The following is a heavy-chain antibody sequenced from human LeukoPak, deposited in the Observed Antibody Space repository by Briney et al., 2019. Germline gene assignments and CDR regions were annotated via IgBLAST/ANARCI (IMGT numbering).Heavy chain of an antibody. D-gene: IGHD2-8*01. V-gene: IGHV4-31*03. CDR3: ARDQNGPLGY. CDR1: GGSISSGDYY. J-gene: IGHJ4*02. Sequence: SETLSLTCTVSGGSISSGDYYWSWIRQHPGKGLEWIGYIYYSGSTYYNPSPKSRVTISVDTSKNQFSLKLSSVTAADTAVYYCARDQNGPLGYWGQGTLVTVSS. CDR2: IYYSGST.